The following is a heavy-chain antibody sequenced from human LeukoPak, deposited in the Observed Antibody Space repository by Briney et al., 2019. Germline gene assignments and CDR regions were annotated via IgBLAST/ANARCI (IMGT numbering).Heavy chain of an antibody. J-gene: IGHJ6*02. CDR1: AFTFSSYP. CDR2: ISASGFSS. D-gene: IGHD6-13*01. Sequence: GGSLRLSCAASAFTFSSYPMTWVRQAPGKGLEWVSAISASGFSSYYADSVKGRFTISRDNSKNTLYLQMNSLRAEDTAVYYCAKSLTMAAAGHYYYDGLDVWGQGTTVTVSS. V-gene: IGHV3-23*01. CDR3: AKSLTMAAAGHYYYDGLDV.